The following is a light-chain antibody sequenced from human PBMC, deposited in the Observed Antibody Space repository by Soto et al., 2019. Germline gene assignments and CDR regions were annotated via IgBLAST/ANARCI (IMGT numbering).Light chain of an antibody. V-gene: IGKV3-20*01. Sequence: EIVLTQSPRTLSLSPGERATLSCRASQTISSSFLAWYQQKPGQAPRLLIYRASRRAPGIPDRFSGSGSWTDFTLTISRLEPEDFAVYYCHQFGSSPLDTFGPGTKVEIK. CDR1: QTISSSF. J-gene: IGKJ3*01. CDR3: HQFGSSPLDT. CDR2: RAS.